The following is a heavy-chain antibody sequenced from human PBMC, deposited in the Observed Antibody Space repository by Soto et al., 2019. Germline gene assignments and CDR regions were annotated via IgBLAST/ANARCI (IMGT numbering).Heavy chain of an antibody. Sequence: PGGSLRLSCAASGFTFSSYGMHWVRQAPGKGLEWVAVISYDGSNKYYADSVKGRFTISRDNSKKTLYLQMNSLRAEDTAVYYCAKPRMEDSSGWGTEDMDVWGQGTTVTVSS. CDR1: GFTFSSYG. CDR3: AKPRMEDSSGWGTEDMDV. J-gene: IGHJ6*02. V-gene: IGHV3-30*18. CDR2: ISYDGSNK. D-gene: IGHD6-19*01.